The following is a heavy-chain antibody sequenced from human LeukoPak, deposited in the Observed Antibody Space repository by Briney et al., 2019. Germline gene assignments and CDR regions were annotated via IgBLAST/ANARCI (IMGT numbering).Heavy chain of an antibody. CDR3: ARADLNYYDSSGYYGWFDP. CDR2: IIPIFGTA. J-gene: IGHJ5*02. D-gene: IGHD3-22*01. V-gene: IGHV1-69*05. Sequence: AASVKVSCKASGGTFSSYAISWVRQAPGQGLEWVGGIIPIFGTANYAQKFQGRVTITTDESTSTAYMELSSLRSEDTAVYYCARADLNYYDSSGYYGWFDPWGQGTLVTVSS. CDR1: GGTFSSYA.